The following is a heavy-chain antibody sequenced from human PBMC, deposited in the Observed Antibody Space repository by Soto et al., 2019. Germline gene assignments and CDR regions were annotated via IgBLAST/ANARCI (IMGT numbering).Heavy chain of an antibody. CDR3: AKNEDFYEPPFDY. CDR1: GYSFSSYG. J-gene: IGHJ4*02. V-gene: IGHV3-30*18. Sequence: GGCLRLSGAASGYSFSSYGRHGVRQAPGQGLEWVAVISSDGINKYYADSVKGRFTISRDNSKNTLYLQMNSLRAEDTAVYYCAKNEDFYEPPFDYCGQGTLVTVSS. D-gene: IGHD3-3*01. CDR2: ISSDGINK.